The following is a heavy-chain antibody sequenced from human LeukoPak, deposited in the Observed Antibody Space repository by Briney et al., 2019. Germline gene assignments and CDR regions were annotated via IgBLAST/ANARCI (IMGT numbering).Heavy chain of an antibody. CDR3: AVSIYRDVSRRYQLLSNQYYFDY. CDR2: IIPIFGTA. V-gene: IGHV1-69*05. Sequence: SVKVSCKASGGTFSSYAISWVRQAPGQGLEWMGGIIPIFGTANYAQKFQGRVTITTDESTSTAYMELSSLRSEDTAVYYCAVSIYRDVSRRYQLLSNQYYFDYGGQGTLVTVSS. J-gene: IGHJ4*02. D-gene: IGHD2-2*01. CDR1: GGTFSSYA.